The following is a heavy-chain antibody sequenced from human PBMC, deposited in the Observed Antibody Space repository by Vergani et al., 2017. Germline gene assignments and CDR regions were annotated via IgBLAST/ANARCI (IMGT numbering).Heavy chain of an antibody. J-gene: IGHJ4*02. D-gene: IGHD4-11*01. CDR3: AGDLNCATVTTADY. V-gene: IGHV3-21*03. CDR1: GFTFSSYS. Sequence: EVQLVESGGGLVKPGGSLRLSCAASGFTFSSYSMNWVRQAPGKGLEWVSSLSSSSSYIYYADSVKGRFTISRDKAKTSLYLQMNSLRAEDTAVSYCAGDLNCATVTTADYWGQGTLVTVSS. CDR2: LSSSSSYI.